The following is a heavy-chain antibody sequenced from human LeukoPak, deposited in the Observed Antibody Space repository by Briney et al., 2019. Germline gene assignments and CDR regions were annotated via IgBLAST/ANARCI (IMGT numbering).Heavy chain of an antibody. D-gene: IGHD3-22*01. J-gene: IGHJ4*02. V-gene: IGHV1-69*04. Sequence: SVKVSCKASGGTFSSYAISWVRQAPGQGLEWMGRIIPILGIANYAQKFQGRVTITADKSTSTAYMELSSLRSEDTAVYYCSSVLNPYYYDRSGYLEIDYWGQGTLVTVSS. CDR3: SSVLNPYYYDRSGYLEIDY. CDR1: GGTFSSYA. CDR2: IIPILGIA.